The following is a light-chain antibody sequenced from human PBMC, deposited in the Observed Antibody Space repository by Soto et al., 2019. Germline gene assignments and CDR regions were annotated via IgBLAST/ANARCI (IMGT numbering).Light chain of an antibody. Sequence: EIVMTQSPATLSVSPGERATLSCRASQSVSSDLAWYEQKPGQAPRLLIFGASRRATGIPDRFIGSGSGTEFILTISRLEPDDFAIYHCHQHGGSPETFGQGTKVDIK. CDR3: HQHGGSPET. CDR2: GAS. CDR1: QSVSSD. V-gene: IGKV3-20*01. J-gene: IGKJ1*01.